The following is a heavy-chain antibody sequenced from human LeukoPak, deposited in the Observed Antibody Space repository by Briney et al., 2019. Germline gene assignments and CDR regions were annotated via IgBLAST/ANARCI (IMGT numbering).Heavy chain of an antibody. J-gene: IGHJ4*02. D-gene: IGHD6-19*01. CDR1: GFTFSRYW. CDR3: TTGYSSGWYNEGNY. V-gene: IGHV3-7*01. Sequence: GGSLRLSCVASGFTFSRYWMSWVRQAPGKGLEWVAKIKQDGSGEYYLDSVEGRFTISRDNAKNSLYLQMNSLRDDDTAVYFCTTGYSSGWYNEGNYWGQGTLVTVSS. CDR2: IKQDGSGE.